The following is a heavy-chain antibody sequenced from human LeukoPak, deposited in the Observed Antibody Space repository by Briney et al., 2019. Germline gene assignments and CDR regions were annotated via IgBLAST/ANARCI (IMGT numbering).Heavy chain of an antibody. D-gene: IGHD5-18*01. V-gene: IGHV4-59*01. J-gene: IGHJ6*03. CDR3: ARVKEGYSYGYGDYYYYYMDV. CDR1: GGSISSYY. CDR2: IYYSGST. Sequence: PSETLSLTCTVSGGSISSYYWSWIRQPPGKGLEWIGYIYYSGSTNYNPSLKSRGTISVDTSKNQFSLKLSSVTAADTAVYYCARVKEGYSYGYGDYYYYYMDVWGKGTTVTVSS.